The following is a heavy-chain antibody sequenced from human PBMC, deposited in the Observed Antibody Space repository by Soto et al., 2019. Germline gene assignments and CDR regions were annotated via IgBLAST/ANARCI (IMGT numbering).Heavy chain of an antibody. CDR3: AILDSSTWYTGYYFDY. J-gene: IGHJ4*02. D-gene: IGHD6-13*01. V-gene: IGHV3-23*01. CDR1: GFSFSSYA. CDR2: FSDGGSNT. Sequence: EVQLLESGGGLVQPGGSLRLSCAASGFSFSSYAMNWVRQAPGKGLECVSAFSDGGSNTYYTDSVKGRFTISRDNSKNTVFLQMNILRAEDTAVYYCAILDSSTWYTGYYFDYWGQGTLVTVSS.